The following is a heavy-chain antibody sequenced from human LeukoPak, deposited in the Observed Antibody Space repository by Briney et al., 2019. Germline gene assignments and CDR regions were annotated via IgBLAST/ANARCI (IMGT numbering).Heavy chain of an antibody. CDR2: ISYDGSNK. D-gene: IGHD6-13*01. J-gene: IGHJ5*02. CDR3: AKGQGFSSTWYADH. CDR1: GITFSSDA. Sequence: GGSLRLSCAASGITFSSDAMHWVRQAPGKGLEWVAVISYDGSNKYYADSVKGRFTISRDNSKNTLYLQMNSLRAEDTAVYYCAKGQGFSSTWYADHWGQGTLVTVSS. V-gene: IGHV3-30*04.